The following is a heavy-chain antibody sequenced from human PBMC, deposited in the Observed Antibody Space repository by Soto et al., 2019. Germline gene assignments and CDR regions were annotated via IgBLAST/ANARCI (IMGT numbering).Heavy chain of an antibody. CDR3: ARRWSGTDY. J-gene: IGHJ4*01. CDR2: IHNSGST. V-gene: IGHV4-59*01. Sequence: QGQLQESGPGLVKPSETLSLTCTVSGGSITSYYWSWIRQPPGKGLEWIGYIHNSGSTSYNPSLQSRVTISADVSKNQFSLDLRSVTAADTAVYYCARRWSGTDYWGHGTLVTGSS. CDR1: GGSITSYY. D-gene: IGHD3-10*01.